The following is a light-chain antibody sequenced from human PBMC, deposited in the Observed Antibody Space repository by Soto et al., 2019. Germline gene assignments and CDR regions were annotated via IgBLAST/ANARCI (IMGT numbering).Light chain of an antibody. CDR1: QSISSW. V-gene: IGKV1-5*01. CDR2: DAS. Sequence: DIQMTQSPSTLSASVGDRVTITCRASQSISSWLAWYQQKPGKAPKLLIYDASSLESGVPSRFSGSGSGTEFPLYISRLQPDDFATYYCQQYNSYSYTFGQGTKLEIK. J-gene: IGKJ2*01. CDR3: QQYNSYSYT.